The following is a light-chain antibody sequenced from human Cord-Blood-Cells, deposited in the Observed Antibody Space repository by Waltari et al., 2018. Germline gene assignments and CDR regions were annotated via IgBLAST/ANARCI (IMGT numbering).Light chain of an antibody. J-gene: IGKJ4*01. CDR1: QSVSSY. CDR2: DAS. CDR3: QQRSNWLT. V-gene: IGKV3-11*01. Sequence: IVLTQSPATLSLSPGARATLSCRASQSVSSYLAWYQQKPGQAPRLLIYDASNRATGIPARFSGGGSGTEFTLTISSLESEDFAVYYCQQRSNWLTFGGGTKVEIK.